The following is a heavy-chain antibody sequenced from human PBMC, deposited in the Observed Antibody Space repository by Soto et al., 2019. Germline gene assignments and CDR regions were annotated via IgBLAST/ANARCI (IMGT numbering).Heavy chain of an antibody. V-gene: IGHV5-51*01. Sequence: GESLKISCRGSGYYSSSYWIAWVRQMSGKGLEWVGSVYVSDSETKYSPSFQGQVTISADKYTNTAYLYWSSLKASDTAMYYCARRATLSGRDAFDVWGEGTMVTVSS. CDR3: ARRATLSGRDAFDV. J-gene: IGHJ3*01. CDR1: GYYSSSYW. CDR2: VYVSDSET. D-gene: IGHD5-12*01.